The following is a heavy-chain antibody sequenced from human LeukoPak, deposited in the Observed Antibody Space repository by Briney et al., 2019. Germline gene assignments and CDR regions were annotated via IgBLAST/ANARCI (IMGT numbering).Heavy chain of an antibody. CDR1: GFTFSSYA. V-gene: IGHV3-23*01. D-gene: IGHD3-22*01. Sequence: GGSLRLSCAASGFTFSSYAMSWVRQAPGKGLEWVSAISGSGGSTYYADSVKGRFTISRDNSKSTLYLQMNSLSAEDTAVYHCSKDSSSSGYYYYFDYWGQGTLVTVSS. CDR3: SKDSSSSGYYYYFDY. J-gene: IGHJ4*02. CDR2: ISGSGGST.